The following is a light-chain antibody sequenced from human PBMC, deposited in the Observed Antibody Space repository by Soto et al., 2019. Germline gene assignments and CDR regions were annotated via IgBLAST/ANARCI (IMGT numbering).Light chain of an antibody. V-gene: IGKV3-15*01. CDR1: QSVRSN. Sequence: EIVMTQSPATLSVSPGERATLSCRASQSVRSNLAWYQQKPGQAPRLLIYGASTRATGIPARFSGSGSGTEFTLTISSLQSEDFEVYYCQQYNNWPPWTYGQGTKGEIK. CDR2: GAS. CDR3: QQYNNWPPWT. J-gene: IGKJ1*01.